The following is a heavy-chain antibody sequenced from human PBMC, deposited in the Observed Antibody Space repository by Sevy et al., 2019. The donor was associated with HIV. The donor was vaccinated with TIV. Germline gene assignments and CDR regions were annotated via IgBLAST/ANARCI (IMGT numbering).Heavy chain of an antibody. CDR1: GFTFGDYA. Sequence: GGSLRLSCTASGFTFGDYAMSWFRQAPGKGLEWVGFIRSKAYGGTPEDAASVKGRFTISRDDSESFAYLQMNSLKSEDTAVYYCTRNPRNGKYLGDWFDPWGQGTLVTVSS. V-gene: IGHV3-49*03. CDR2: IRSKAYGGTP. J-gene: IGHJ5*02. CDR3: TRNPRNGKYLGDWFDP. D-gene: IGHD1-26*01.